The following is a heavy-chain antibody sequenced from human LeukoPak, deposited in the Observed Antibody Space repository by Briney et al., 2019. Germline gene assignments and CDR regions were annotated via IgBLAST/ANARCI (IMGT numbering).Heavy chain of an antibody. Sequence: GGSLRLSCTASGFTFGGYAMSWVRQAPGKGLEWVAFIRSKAYGGTTEYAASVKGRFTISRYDSKSIAYLQMNSLKTEDTAVYYYTRLTFDWVLPGAFDIWGQGTMVTVSS. CDR2: IRSKAYGGTT. CDR3: TRLTFDWVLPGAFDI. D-gene: IGHD3-9*01. CDR1: GFTFGGYA. J-gene: IGHJ3*02. V-gene: IGHV3-49*04.